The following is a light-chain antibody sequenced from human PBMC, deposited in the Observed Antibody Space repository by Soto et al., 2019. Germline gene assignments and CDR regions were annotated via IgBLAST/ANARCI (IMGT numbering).Light chain of an antibody. Sequence: EIVLTQSPATLSLSPGERATLSCRASQSVSSYLAWYQQKPGQAPRLLMYDASNRATGIPARFSGSGSGTEFTLTISSLQSEDFAVYYCQQHNNWPPITFGQGTRLE. CDR1: QSVSSY. CDR2: DAS. J-gene: IGKJ5*01. CDR3: QQHNNWPPIT. V-gene: IGKV3-11*01.